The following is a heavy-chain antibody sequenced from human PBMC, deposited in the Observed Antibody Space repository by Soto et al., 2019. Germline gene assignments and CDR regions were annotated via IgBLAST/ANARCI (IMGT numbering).Heavy chain of an antibody. V-gene: IGHV1-8*01. J-gene: IGHJ5*02. CDR1: GYTFVNYD. Sequence: QVQLVQSGAEVKKPGASVKVSCKTSGYTFVNYDINWVRQAPGQGLEWMGWMTPNSGNTGYAQKIEGRLTLTRDTSAGTAYMQLSSLTSEGTAVYYCARNPYESGLFDPWGQGYMVTVTS. D-gene: IGHD3-22*01. CDR3: ARNPYESGLFDP. CDR2: MTPNSGNT.